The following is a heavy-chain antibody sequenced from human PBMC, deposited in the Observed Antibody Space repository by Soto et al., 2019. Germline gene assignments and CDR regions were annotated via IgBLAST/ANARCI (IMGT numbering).Heavy chain of an antibody. CDR1: GFTFSSYG. J-gene: IGHJ4*02. CDR2: INSDGSST. Sequence: GGSLRLSCAASGFTFSSYGMHWVRQAPGKGLVWVSRINSDGSSTSYADSVKGRFTISRDNAKNTLYLQMNSLRAEDTAVYYCARVPITMIVVENYFDYWGQGTLVTVSS. CDR3: ARVPITMIVVENYFDY. V-gene: IGHV3-74*01. D-gene: IGHD3-22*01.